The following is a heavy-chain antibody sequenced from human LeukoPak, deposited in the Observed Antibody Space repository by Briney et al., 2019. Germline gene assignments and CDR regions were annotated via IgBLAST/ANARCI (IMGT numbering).Heavy chain of an antibody. CDR2: ISSSSSYI. Sequence: GGSLRLSCAASGFTFSSYSMNWVRQAPGKGLEWVSSISSSSSYIYYADSVKGRFTISRDNAKNSLYLQMNSLRAEDTAVYYCARAPVGALDAFDIWGQGTMVTVSS. J-gene: IGHJ3*02. D-gene: IGHD1-26*01. CDR3: ARAPVGALDAFDI. CDR1: GFTFSSYS. V-gene: IGHV3-21*01.